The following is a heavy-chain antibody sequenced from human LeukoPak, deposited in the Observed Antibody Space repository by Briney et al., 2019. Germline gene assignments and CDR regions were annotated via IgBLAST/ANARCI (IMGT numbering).Heavy chain of an antibody. J-gene: IGHJ6*02. CDR3: AKDLGGSPQPHYYYYYGMDV. Sequence: GGSLRLSCAASGFTFSSYDMHWVRQATGKGLEWVSAIGTAGDTYYPGSVKGRFTISRENAKNSLYLQMNSLRAGDTAVYYCAKDLGGSPQPHYYYYYGMDVWGQGTTVTVSS. D-gene: IGHD1-14*01. V-gene: IGHV3-13*01. CDR1: GFTFSSYD. CDR2: IGTAGDT.